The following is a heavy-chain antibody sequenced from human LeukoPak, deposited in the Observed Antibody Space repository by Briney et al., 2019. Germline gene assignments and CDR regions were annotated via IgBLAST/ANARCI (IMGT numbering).Heavy chain of an antibody. Sequence: GGSLRLSCAASGSTFSSYSMNWVRQAPGKGLEWVSCISSTSSYRYYAGSAKGRFTISRDNAKNSLYLQMNSLSAEATAVYYCASSTDGYNLGTGGVDDWGQGTLVTVSS. CDR1: GSTFSSYS. V-gene: IGHV3-21*01. D-gene: IGHD5-24*01. J-gene: IGHJ4*02. CDR2: ISSTSSYR. CDR3: ASSTDGYNLGTGGVDD.